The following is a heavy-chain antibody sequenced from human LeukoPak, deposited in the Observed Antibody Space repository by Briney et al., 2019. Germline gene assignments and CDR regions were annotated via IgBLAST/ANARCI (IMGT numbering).Heavy chain of an antibody. CDR3: ARDRGIVATRSNDY. Sequence: GGSLRLSCAASGFTFSSYSMNWVRQAPGKGLEWVSSISSSSSYIYYADSVKGRFTISRDNAKNSLYLQMNSLRAEDTAVYYCARDRGIVATRSNDYWGQGTLVTVSS. V-gene: IGHV3-21*01. D-gene: IGHD5-12*01. J-gene: IGHJ4*02. CDR1: GFTFSSYS. CDR2: ISSSSSYI.